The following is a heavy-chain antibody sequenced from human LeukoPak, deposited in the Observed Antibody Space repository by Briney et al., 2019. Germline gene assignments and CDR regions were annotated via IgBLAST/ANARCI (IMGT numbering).Heavy chain of an antibody. CDR1: GYTFSSYG. J-gene: IGHJ3*02. V-gene: IGHV1-18*01. CDR2: ISAYNGNT. D-gene: IGHD3-10*01. Sequence: ASVKVSCKASGYTFSSYGISWVRQAPGQRLEWMGWISAYNGNTNYAQKFQGRVTMITDTSTSTAYMELRSLRSDDTAVYYCARDGFFGSLIVAPFDIWGQGTMVTVSS. CDR3: ARDGFFGSLIVAPFDI.